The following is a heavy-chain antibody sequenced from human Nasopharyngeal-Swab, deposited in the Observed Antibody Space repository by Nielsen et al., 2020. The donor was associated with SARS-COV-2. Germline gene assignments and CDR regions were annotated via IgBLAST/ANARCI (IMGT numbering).Heavy chain of an antibody. CDR3: ARDEILDY. D-gene: IGHD2/OR15-2a*01. Sequence: GESLKISCAASGITFSASAMNWVRQAPGKGLEWVANVKQDGTEKYFVDSVKGRFTISRDNAKNSLYLHMNSLRAEDTAVYYCARDEILDYWGQGTLVTVSS. CDR1: GITFSASA. CDR2: VKQDGTEK. V-gene: IGHV3-7*01. J-gene: IGHJ4*02.